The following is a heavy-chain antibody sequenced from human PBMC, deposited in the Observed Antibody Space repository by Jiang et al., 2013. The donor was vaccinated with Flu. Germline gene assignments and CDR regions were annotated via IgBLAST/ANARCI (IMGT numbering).Heavy chain of an antibody. CDR2: INHSGST. CDR1: GYY. CDR3: ARGKLWSGPSHFDY. J-gene: IGHJ4*02. V-gene: IGHV4-34*01. D-gene: IGHD3-3*01. Sequence: GYYWSWIRQPPGKGLEWIGEINHSGSTNYNPSLKSRVTISVDTSKNQFSLKLSSVTAADTAVYYCARGKLWSGPSHFDYWGQGTLVTVSS.